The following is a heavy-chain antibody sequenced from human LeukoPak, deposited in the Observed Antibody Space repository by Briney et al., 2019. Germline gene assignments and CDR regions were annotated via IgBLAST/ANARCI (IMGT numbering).Heavy chain of an antibody. J-gene: IGHJ4*02. V-gene: IGHV3-48*01. CDR2: IRISSSTI. D-gene: IGHD2-15*01. Sequence: GGSLRLSCAVSGFTFSSHNMNWVRQAPGKGLEWVSYIRISSSTIYYADSVKGRFTISRDNAKNSLYLQMNSLRAEDTAVYYCAREGYCSGSTCPDYWGQGTLVTVSS. CDR3: AREGYCSGSTCPDY. CDR1: GFTFSSHN.